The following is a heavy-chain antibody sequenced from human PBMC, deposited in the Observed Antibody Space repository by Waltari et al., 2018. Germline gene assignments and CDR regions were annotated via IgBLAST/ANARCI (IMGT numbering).Heavy chain of an antibody. CDR3: ARIYCTSTSCRILYFDY. CDR2: IHHSGRT. D-gene: IGHD2-2*01. CDR1: DDSINRDGFY. Sequence: QVQLQESGPGLVKPSQTLSLTCSVSDDSINRDGFYWSWIRQHPGKGPEWIGYIHHSGRTYYNPSLKSRVTISIDTSKNQFSLELSSVTAADTAMYFCARIYCTSTSCRILYFDYWGQGTLVTVSS. J-gene: IGHJ4*02. V-gene: IGHV4-31*03.